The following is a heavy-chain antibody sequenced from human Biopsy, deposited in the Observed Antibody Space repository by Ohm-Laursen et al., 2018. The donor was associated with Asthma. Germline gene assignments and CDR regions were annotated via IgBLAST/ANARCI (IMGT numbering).Heavy chain of an antibody. CDR3: VRGSSSWHHGPFHYYYGLDV. CDR2: IYYSGTT. Sequence: SETLSLTCRLSSGSGGYMRSGNYYWGWIRQPPGKGLEWIGSIYYSGTTYYNPSLESRVSVSAITSRNQFSLKSTSVTAADTAVYYCVRGSSSWHHGPFHYYYGLDVWGQGTTATVSS. D-gene: IGHD6-13*01. J-gene: IGHJ6*02. V-gene: IGHV4-39*01. CDR1: GGYMRSGNYY.